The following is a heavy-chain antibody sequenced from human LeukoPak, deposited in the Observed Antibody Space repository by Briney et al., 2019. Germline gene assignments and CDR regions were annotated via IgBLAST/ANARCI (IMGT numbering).Heavy chain of an antibody. CDR3: ARSSGTYHFDY. CDR2: ISSSGTTI. CDR1: GFTFSSYE. Sequence: GGSLRLSCAASGFTFSSYEMNWVRQAPGKELEWVSYISSSGTTIYYADSVKGRFTISRDNAKNSLFLQVNSLRAEDTAVYYCARSSGTYHFDYWGQGTLVTVSS. J-gene: IGHJ4*02. V-gene: IGHV3-48*03. D-gene: IGHD1-26*01.